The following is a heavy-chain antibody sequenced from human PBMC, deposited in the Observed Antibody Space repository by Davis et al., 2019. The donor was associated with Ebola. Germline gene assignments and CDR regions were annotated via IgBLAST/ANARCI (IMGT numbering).Heavy chain of an antibody. V-gene: IGHV4-39*01. CDR1: GGSISSSSYY. CDR3: ARQHAGATRG. Sequence: MPSETLSLTCTASGGSISSSSYYWGWIRQPPGKGLEWIGSIYYSGSTYYNPSLKSRVTISVDTSKNQFSLKLSSVTAADTAVYYCARQHAGATRGWGQGTLVTVSS. CDR2: IYYSGST. J-gene: IGHJ4*02. D-gene: IGHD7-27*01.